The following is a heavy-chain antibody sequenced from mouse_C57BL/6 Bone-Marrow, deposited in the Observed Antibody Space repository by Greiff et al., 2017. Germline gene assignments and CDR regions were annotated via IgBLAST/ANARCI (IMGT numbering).Heavy chain of an antibody. V-gene: IGHV1-55*01. CDR1: GYTFTSYW. CDR3: ARDTTVVAPYYAMDY. D-gene: IGHD1-1*01. Sequence: QVQLKQPGAELVKPGASVKMSCKASGYTFTSYWITWVKQRPGQGLEWIGDIYPGSGSTNYNEKFKSKATLTVDTSSSTAYMQLSSLTSEDSAVYYCARDTTVVAPYYAMDYWGQGTSVTVSS. CDR2: IYPGSGST. J-gene: IGHJ4*01.